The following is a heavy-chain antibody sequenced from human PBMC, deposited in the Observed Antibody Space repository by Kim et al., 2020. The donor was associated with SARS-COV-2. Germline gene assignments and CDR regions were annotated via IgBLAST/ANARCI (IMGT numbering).Heavy chain of an antibody. CDR3: ARDIDFDY. Sequence: SGGTTYAQKFHDRVTMTRDTSITTVYMEVSRLRSDDTAVYYCARDIDFDYWGQGTLVTVSS. CDR2: SGGT. D-gene: IGHD1-26*01. V-gene: IGHV1-2*02. J-gene: IGHJ4*02.